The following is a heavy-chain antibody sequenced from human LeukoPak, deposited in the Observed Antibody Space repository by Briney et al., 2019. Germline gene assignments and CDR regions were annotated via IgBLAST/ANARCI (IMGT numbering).Heavy chain of an antibody. CDR1: GGTFSSYA. CDR3: ARETGLTTFDY. J-gene: IGHJ4*02. Sequence: GASVTVSCTASGGTFSSYAISWVRQAPGQGLEWMGGIIPIFGTANYAQKFQGRVTITADESTSTAYMELSSLRSEDTAVYYCARETGLTTFDYWGQGTLVTVSS. D-gene: IGHD4-11*01. CDR2: IIPIFGTA. V-gene: IGHV1-69*13.